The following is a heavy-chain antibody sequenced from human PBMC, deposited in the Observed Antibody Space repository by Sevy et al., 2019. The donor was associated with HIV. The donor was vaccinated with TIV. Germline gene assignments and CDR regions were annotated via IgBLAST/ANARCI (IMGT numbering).Heavy chain of an antibody. Sequence: SETLSLTCSVSGGTIVSSGHYWGWIRQTPGKGLEWIGSIYYNGHTYYNPSLKSRLTISIDTSKNQFSLNLGSVTAADTGLYFCAREAGGYDYDYGLYVWGQGATVTVSS. V-gene: IGHV4-39*02. CDR3: AREAGGYDYDYGLYV. D-gene: IGHD5-12*01. CDR1: GGTIVSSGHY. J-gene: IGHJ6*02. CDR2: IYYNGHT.